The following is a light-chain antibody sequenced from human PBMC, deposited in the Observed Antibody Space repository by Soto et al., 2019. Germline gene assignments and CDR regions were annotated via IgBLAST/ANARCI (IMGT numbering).Light chain of an antibody. J-gene: IGKJ5*01. CDR2: RAS. Sequence: DIQMTQSPSTLSASVVDRVTITCRASQSISNWLAWYQQKPGKAPKLLIYRASTLESGVPSRFSGSGSGTDFTLTISSLEPEDFAVYYCQQRSNWPPITFGQGTRLEIK. V-gene: IGKV1-5*03. CDR3: QQRSNWPPIT. CDR1: QSISNW.